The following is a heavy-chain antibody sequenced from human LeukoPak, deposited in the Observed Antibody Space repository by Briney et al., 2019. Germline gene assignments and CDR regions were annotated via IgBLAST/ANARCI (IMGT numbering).Heavy chain of an antibody. CDR2: IYYSGST. Sequence: SETLSLTCTVSGGSISSYYWSWIRQPPGKGLEWIGYIYYSGSTNYSPSLKSRVTISVDTSKNQFSLKLRSVTAADTATYYCARSRSRPLLPPLPKSQYYFDFWGQGTLVTVSS. V-gene: IGHV4-59*12. CDR1: GGSISSYY. J-gene: IGHJ4*02. D-gene: IGHD2-21*01. CDR3: ARSRSRPLLPPLPKSQYYFDF.